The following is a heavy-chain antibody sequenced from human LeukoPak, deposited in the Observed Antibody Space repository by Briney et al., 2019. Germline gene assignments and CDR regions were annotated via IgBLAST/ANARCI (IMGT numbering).Heavy chain of an antibody. CDR1: GFTFSSCG. J-gene: IGHJ4*02. V-gene: IGHV3-30*03. D-gene: IGHD6-19*01. CDR3: ARVSDSSGWYYFDY. CDR2: ISYDGSNK. Sequence: PGGSLRLSCAASGFTFSSCGMHWVRQAPGKGLEWVAVISYDGSNKYYADSVKGRFTISRDNSKNTLYLQMNSLRAEDTAVYYCARVSDSSGWYYFDYWGQGTLVTVPS.